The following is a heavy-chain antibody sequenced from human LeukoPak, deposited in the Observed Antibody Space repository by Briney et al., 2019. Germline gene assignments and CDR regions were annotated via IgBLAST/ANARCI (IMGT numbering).Heavy chain of an antibody. Sequence: SETLSLTCSVSGYSISSGYYWGWIRQPPGKGLEWIGSIYHSGSTYYNPSLKSRVTISVDTSKNQFSLKLSSVTAADTAVYYCARGSRSSGWYPWFDPWGQGTLVTVSS. J-gene: IGHJ5*02. CDR2: IYHSGST. D-gene: IGHD6-19*01. CDR1: GYSISSGYY. V-gene: IGHV4-38-2*02. CDR3: ARGSRSSGWYPWFDP.